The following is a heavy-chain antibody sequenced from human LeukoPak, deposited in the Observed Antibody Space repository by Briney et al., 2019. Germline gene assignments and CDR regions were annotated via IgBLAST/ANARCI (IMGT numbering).Heavy chain of an antibody. D-gene: IGHD2-2*01. V-gene: IGHV3-23*01. Sequence: GRSLRLSCAASGFTFSSYAMSWVRQAPGKRLEWVSTFSGGIDTTYQADSVKDRFTISRDNSKNTLFLQMNSLRAEDTAIYYCAKADLATCRGATCYYFDSWGQGTLVTVSS. CDR1: GFTFSSYA. J-gene: IGHJ4*02. CDR3: AKADLATCRGATCYYFDS. CDR2: FSGGIDTT.